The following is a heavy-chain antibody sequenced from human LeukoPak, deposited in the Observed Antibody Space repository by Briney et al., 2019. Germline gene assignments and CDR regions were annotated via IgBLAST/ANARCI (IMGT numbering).Heavy chain of an antibody. D-gene: IGHD2-2*01. V-gene: IGHV3-21*01. CDR1: GFPLSGYS. CDR2: ITGSTNYI. CDR3: ARVGYCSSSTCRNYFDY. J-gene: IGHJ4*02. Sequence: GGSLRLSCAASGFPLSGYSMNWVRQAPGKGLEWVSSITGSTNYIYYADSVKGRFTISRDNAKNSLYLQMNSLRAEDKAVYYCARVGYCSSSTCRNYFDYWGQGTLVTVSS.